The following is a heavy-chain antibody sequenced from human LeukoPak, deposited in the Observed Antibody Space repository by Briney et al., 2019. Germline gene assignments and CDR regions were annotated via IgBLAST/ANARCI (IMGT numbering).Heavy chain of an antibody. D-gene: IGHD4-17*01. CDR3: ARDLYGDCFLDV. CDR1: GGSISSYY. CDR2: IYYSGST. J-gene: IGHJ6*02. Sequence: SETLSLTCTVSGGSISSYYWSWIRQPPGKGLEWIGYIYYSGSTNYNPSLKSRVTISVDTSKNQFSLKLSSVTAADTAVYYCARDLYGDCFLDVWGQGTTVTVSS. V-gene: IGHV4-59*01.